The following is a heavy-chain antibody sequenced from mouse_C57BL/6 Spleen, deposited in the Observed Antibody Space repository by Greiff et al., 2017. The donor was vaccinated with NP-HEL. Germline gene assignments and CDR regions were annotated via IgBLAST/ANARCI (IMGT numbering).Heavy chain of an antibody. J-gene: IGHJ2*01. CDR2: IDPETGDT. CDR3: TTGGYGLDY. V-gene: IGHV14-4*01. CDR1: GFNIKDDY. D-gene: IGHD1-1*02. Sequence: EVKLQQSGAELVRPGASVKLSCTASGFNIKDDYMHWVKQRPEQGLEWIGWIDPETGDTEYASKFQGKATITADTSSNTAYMQLSSLTSEDTAVYYCTTGGYGLDYWGQGTPLTVSS.